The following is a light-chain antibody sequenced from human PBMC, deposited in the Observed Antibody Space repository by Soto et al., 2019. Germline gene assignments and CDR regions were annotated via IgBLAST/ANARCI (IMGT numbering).Light chain of an antibody. Sequence: QSALTQPASVSGSPGQSITLSCTGTSSDIGGYDYVSWYQRHPGKAPKLIIYDDNNRPSGVSNRFSGSKSGTTASLTISGLQAEDEADYYCASYASGISHVVFGGGTQLTVL. CDR2: DDN. CDR3: ASYASGISHVV. CDR1: SSDIGGYDY. J-gene: IGLJ2*01. V-gene: IGLV2-14*01.